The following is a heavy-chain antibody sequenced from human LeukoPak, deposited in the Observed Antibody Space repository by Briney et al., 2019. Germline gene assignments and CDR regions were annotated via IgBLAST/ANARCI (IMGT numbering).Heavy chain of an antibody. J-gene: IGHJ4*02. V-gene: IGHV4-34*01. CDR3: GRGVRRFGELLD. CDR1: GGSFSGYY. CDR2: INHSGST. D-gene: IGHD3-10*01. Sequence: SETLSLTCAVYGGSFSGYYWSWIRQPPGKGLEWIGEINHSGSTNYNPSLKSRVTISVDTSKNQFSLKLSSVTAADTAVYYCGRGVRRFGELLDWGQGTLATVSS.